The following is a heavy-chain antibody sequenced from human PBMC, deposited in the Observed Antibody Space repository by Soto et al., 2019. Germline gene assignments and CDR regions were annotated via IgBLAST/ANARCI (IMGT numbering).Heavy chain of an antibody. CDR3: ATMGIAAAGPFYGMDV. Sequence: GGSLRLSCAASGFTFSSYSMNWVRQAPGKGLEWVSYISSSSSTIYYADSVKGRFTISRDNSKNTLYLQMNSLRAEDTAVYYCATMGIAAAGPFYGMDVWGQGTTVTVSS. CDR2: ISSSSSTI. V-gene: IGHV3-48*01. D-gene: IGHD6-13*01. J-gene: IGHJ6*02. CDR1: GFTFSSYS.